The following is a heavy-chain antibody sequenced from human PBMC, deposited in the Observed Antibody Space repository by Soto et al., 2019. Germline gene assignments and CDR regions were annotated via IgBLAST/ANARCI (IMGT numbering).Heavy chain of an antibody. D-gene: IGHD3-10*01. CDR3: ARLWSSNEGSS. CDR2: INHSGGT. CDR1: GGSFRGYY. V-gene: IGHV4-34*01. J-gene: IGHJ4*02. Sequence: SETLSLTCAVHGGSFRGYYWSWIRQPPGKGLEWIGEINHSGGTNYNPSLKSRVSISVDASKNQFSLQLTSVTAADMAVYYCARLWSSNEGSSWGQGTLVTVSS.